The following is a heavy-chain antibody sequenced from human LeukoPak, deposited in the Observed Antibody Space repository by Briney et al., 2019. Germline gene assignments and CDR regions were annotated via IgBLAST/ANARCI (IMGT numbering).Heavy chain of an antibody. D-gene: IGHD6-19*01. CDR1: GYTFTGYY. Sequence: GASVRVSCKASGYTFTGYYMHWVRQAPGQGLEWMGWINPNSGGTNYAQKFQGRVTMTRDTSISTAYMELSRLRSDDTAVYYCAREPRRYRNSGCDYWGQGTLVTVSS. V-gene: IGHV1-2*02. J-gene: IGHJ4*02. CDR2: INPNSGGT. CDR3: AREPRRYRNSGCDY.